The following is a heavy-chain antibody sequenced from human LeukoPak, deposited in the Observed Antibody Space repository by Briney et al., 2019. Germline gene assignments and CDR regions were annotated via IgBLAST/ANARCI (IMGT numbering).Heavy chain of an antibody. D-gene: IGHD3-10*01. CDR2: IYYSGST. Sequence: SETLSLTCTVSGGSINSYYWSWIRQPPGKGLEWIGYIYYSGSTNYNPSLKSRVTISVDTSKNQFSLKLSSVTAADTAVYYCARGFYGSGSYSPPYYYMDVWGKGTTVTISS. J-gene: IGHJ6*03. CDR3: ARGFYGSGSYSPPYYYMDV. V-gene: IGHV4-59*01. CDR1: GGSINSYY.